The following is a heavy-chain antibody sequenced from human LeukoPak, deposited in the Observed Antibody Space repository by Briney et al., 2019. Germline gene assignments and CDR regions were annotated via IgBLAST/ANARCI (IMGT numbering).Heavy chain of an antibody. CDR3: ARQQQPRGIFDY. V-gene: IGHV4-30-2*01. D-gene: IGHD6-13*01. Sequence: SETLSLTCAVSGGSISSGGNSWSWIRQPPGKGLEWIGYIYHSGSTYYNPSLKSRVTISVDRSKNQFSLKLSSVTAADTAVYYCARQQQPRGIFDYWGQGTLVTVSS. CDR2: IYHSGST. CDR1: GGSISSGGNS. J-gene: IGHJ4*02.